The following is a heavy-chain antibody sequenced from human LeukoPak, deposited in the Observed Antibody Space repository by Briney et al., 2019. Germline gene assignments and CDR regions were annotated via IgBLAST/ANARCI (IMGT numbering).Heavy chain of an antibody. J-gene: IGHJ6*03. D-gene: IGHD2-2*01. CDR2: IIPIFGTA. CDR3: ATGRICRSSTSCAYYMDV. V-gene: IGHV1-69*13. Sequence: ASVKVSCKASVGTFSSYSISWVRQAPGQGLEWMGGIIPIFGTANYAQKFQGRVTITADESTSTAYMELSSLRSEDTAVYYCATGRICRSSTSCAYYMDVWGKGTTVTVSS. CDR1: VGTFSSYS.